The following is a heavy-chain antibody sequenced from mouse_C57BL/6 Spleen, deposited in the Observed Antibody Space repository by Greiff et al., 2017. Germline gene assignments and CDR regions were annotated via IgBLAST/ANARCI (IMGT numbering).Heavy chain of an antibody. CDR2: INPSTGGT. CDR1: GYSFTGYY. J-gene: IGHJ3*01. V-gene: IGHV1-42*01. D-gene: IGHD2-4*01. Sequence: DVKLQESGPELVKPGASVKISCKASGYSFTGYYMNWVKQSPEKSLEWIGEINPSTGGTTYNQKFKAKATLTVDKSSSTAYMQLKSLTSEDSAVYYCARFGYDYDAWFAYWGQGTLVTVSA. CDR3: ARFGYDYDAWFAY.